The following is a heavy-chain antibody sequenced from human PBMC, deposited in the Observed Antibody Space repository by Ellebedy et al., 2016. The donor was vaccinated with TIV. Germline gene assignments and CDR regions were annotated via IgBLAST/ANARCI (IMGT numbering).Heavy chain of an antibody. Sequence: SETLSLTXTVSGGSISSYYWSWIRQPPGKGLEWIGYIYYSRSTNYNPSLKSRVTISVDTSKNQFSLKLSSVTAADTAVYYCARYSGSTTRKYFDYWGQGTLVTVSS. V-gene: IGHV4-59*01. CDR2: IYYSRST. CDR1: GGSISSYY. CDR3: ARYSGSTTRKYFDY. D-gene: IGHD2-2*01. J-gene: IGHJ4*02.